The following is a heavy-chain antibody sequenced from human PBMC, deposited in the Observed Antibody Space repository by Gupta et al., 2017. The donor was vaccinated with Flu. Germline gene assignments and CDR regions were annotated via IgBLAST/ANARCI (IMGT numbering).Heavy chain of an antibody. V-gene: IGHV3-21*01. CDR3: ASALVWFGDLQLTEDD. Sequence: YDMNWVRQVPGKGLGWVSSISRSSNSIYYAESVKGRFTISRDNARNSIFMQMSGLRVEDTAVYYGASALVWFGDLQLTEDDWGQGTPVTVSS. CDR2: ISRSSNSI. CDR1: YD. J-gene: IGHJ4*02. D-gene: IGHD3-10*01.